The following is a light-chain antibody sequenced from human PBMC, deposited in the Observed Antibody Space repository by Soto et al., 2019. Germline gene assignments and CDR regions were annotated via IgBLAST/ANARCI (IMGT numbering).Light chain of an antibody. Sequence: QSALTQPASVSGSPGQSITISCSGTSSDVGGSDYVSWYQQHPGEAPKLMIYDVSYRPSGISNRFSGSKSGNTASLTISGLQAEDEADYFCISYTSSAPGVLFCGGTKVTVL. J-gene: IGLJ2*01. V-gene: IGLV2-14*03. CDR2: DVS. CDR3: ISYTSSAPGVL. CDR1: SSDVGGSDY.